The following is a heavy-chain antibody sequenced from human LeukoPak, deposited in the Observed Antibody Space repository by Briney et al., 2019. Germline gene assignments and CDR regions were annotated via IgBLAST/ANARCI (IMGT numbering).Heavy chain of an antibody. Sequence: SETLSLTCAVYGGSFSGYYWSWIRQPPGKGLEWIGDINHSGSTNYNPSLKSRVTIALDTSKNQFSLKLSSVSAADTALYYCAGSSLYNYYYYDIDVWVKGTTVIVSS. CDR2: INHSGST. CDR1: GGSFSGYY. V-gene: IGHV4-34*01. J-gene: IGHJ6*03. CDR3: AGSSLYNYYYYDIDV. D-gene: IGHD5/OR15-5a*01.